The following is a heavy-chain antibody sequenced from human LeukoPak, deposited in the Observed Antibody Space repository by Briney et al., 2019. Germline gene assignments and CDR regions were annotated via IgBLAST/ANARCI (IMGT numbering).Heavy chain of an antibody. CDR2: IKRDGSEK. CDR1: GFTFSSYW. Sequence: GGSLRLSCAASGFTFSSYWMSWVRQAPGKGLEWVANIKRDGSEKYYVDSVKGRFTISRDNAKNSLYLQMNSLRAEDTAVYYCARGGGTYYYDSSGYYYYWGQGTLVTVSS. J-gene: IGHJ4*02. D-gene: IGHD3-22*01. CDR3: ARGGGTYYYDSSGYYYY. V-gene: IGHV3-7*04.